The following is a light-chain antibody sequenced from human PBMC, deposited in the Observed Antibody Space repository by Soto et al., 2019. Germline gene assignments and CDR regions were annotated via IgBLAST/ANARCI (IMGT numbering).Light chain of an antibody. Sequence: EIVLTQSPATLSLSPGERATLSCRASQSISNYLAWYQQKPGQAPRLLIYDASNRATAIPARFSGSGSGTDFTLTISSLEPEDFAVYYCQQRLNWPPFPCGPGTKVDV. V-gene: IGKV3-11*01. J-gene: IGKJ3*01. CDR2: DAS. CDR1: QSISNY. CDR3: QQRLNWPPFP.